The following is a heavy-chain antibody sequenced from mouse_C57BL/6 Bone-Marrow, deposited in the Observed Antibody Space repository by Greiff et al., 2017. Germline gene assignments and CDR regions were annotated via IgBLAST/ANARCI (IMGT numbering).Heavy chain of an antibody. CDR2: IYPGDGDN. CDR1: GYAFSSSW. CDR3: ARTTVVGGDY. Sequence: QVHVKQSGPELVKPGASGKISCKASGYAFSSSWMNWVKQRPGKGLEGSGRIYPGDGDNNDNGKYKGKDTLTADKSSSTAYMQLSSRTSEDSAVYCCARTTVVGGDYWVQGTTLTVSS. J-gene: IGHJ2*01. D-gene: IGHD1-1*01. V-gene: IGHV1-82*01.